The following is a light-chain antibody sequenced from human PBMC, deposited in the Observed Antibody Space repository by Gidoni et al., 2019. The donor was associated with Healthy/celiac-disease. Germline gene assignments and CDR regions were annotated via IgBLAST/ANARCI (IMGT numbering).Light chain of an antibody. CDR1: QSISSW. Sequence: DIQMTQSPSTLPASVGDRVIITCRASQSISSWLAWYQQKPGKAPKALIYKASSIESGVPSRFSGSGSGTEFTLTINGLQPDDFATYYCQQYNSFWTFGQGTKVEIK. J-gene: IGKJ1*01. V-gene: IGKV1-5*03. CDR2: KAS. CDR3: QQYNSFWT.